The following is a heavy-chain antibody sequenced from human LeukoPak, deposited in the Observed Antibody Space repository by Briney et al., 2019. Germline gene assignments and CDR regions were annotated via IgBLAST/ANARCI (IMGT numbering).Heavy chain of an antibody. V-gene: IGHV3-53*01. CDR2: IYSSGST. CDR3: ASRIATAGSVDY. D-gene: IGHD6-13*01. J-gene: IGHJ4*02. CDR1: GFTVSSNY. Sequence: PRGSLRLPCAASGFTVSSNYMSWVRQAPGKGLEWVSVIYSSGSTYYADSVKGRFTISRDNSKNTLHLQMNTLRAEDTAVYYCASRIATAGSVDYWGQGTLVTVSS.